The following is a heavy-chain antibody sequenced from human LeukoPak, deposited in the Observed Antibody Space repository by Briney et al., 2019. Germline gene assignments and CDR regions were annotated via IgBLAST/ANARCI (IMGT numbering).Heavy chain of an antibody. CDR1: GYTFTSYG. CDR2: ISAYNGNT. J-gene: IGHJ4*02. D-gene: IGHD2-2*01. CDR3: ARDGIVVVPAAMLPYFDY. Sequence: ASVKVSCKASGYTFTSYGISWVRQAPGQGLEWMRWISAYNGNTNYAQKLQGRVTMTTDTSTSTAYMELRSLRSDDTAVYYCARDGIVVVPAAMLPYFDYCGQGTLVTVSS. V-gene: IGHV1-18*01.